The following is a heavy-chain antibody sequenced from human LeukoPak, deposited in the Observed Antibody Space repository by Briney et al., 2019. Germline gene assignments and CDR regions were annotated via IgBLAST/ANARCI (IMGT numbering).Heavy chain of an antibody. Sequence: ASVKVSCKASGYTFTGYYMHWVRQAPGQGLEWMGWINPNSGGTNYAQKFQGRVTMTRDTSISTAYMELSRLRSDDTAVYYCARAFPVKAYYYYYMDVWGKGTTVTVSS. V-gene: IGHV1-2*02. J-gene: IGHJ6*03. CDR1: GYTFTGYY. D-gene: IGHD3-16*02. CDR2: INPNSGGT. CDR3: ARAFPVKAYYYYYMDV.